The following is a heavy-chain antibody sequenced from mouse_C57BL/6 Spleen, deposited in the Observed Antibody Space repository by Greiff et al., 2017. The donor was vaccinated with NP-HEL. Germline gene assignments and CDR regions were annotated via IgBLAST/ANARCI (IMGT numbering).Heavy chain of an antibody. CDR3: TFLLKFAY. Sequence: EVQLQQSGAELVRPGASVKLSCTASGFNFKDDYMHWVKQRPEQGLEWIGWIDPENGDTEYASKFQGKATITADTSSNTAYLQLSSLTSEDTAVYYCTFLLKFAYWGQGTLVTVSA. J-gene: IGHJ3*01. CDR2: IDPENGDT. D-gene: IGHD1-3*01. CDR1: GFNFKDDY. V-gene: IGHV14-4*01.